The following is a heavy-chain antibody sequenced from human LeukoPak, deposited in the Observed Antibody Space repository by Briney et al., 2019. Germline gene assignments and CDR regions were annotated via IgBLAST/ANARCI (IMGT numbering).Heavy chain of an antibody. CDR3: ARLPYYYGSGSPHLYFDY. Sequence: GESLKISCKGSGYSFTSYWIGWVRQMPGKGLEWMGIIYPGDSDTRYSPSFQGQVTISADKSISTAYLQWSSLKASDTAMYYCARLPYYYGSGSPHLYFDYWGQGTLVTVSS. CDR1: GYSFTSYW. V-gene: IGHV5-51*01. D-gene: IGHD3-10*01. CDR2: IYPGDSDT. J-gene: IGHJ4*02.